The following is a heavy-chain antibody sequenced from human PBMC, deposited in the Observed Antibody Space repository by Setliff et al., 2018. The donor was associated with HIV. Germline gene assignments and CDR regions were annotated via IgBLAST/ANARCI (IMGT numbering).Heavy chain of an antibody. J-gene: IGHJ3*02. D-gene: IGHD6-13*01. CDR2: INPNSGGT. Sequence: ASVKVSCKASGYTFTGYYMRWVRQAPGQGLEWMGRINPNSGGTNYAQKFQGRVTMTRDTSISTAYMELSRLRSDDTAVYYCARPSFGSSSWKNDAFDIWGQGTMVTVSS. V-gene: IGHV1-2*06. CDR3: ARPSFGSSSWKNDAFDI. CDR1: GYTFTGYY.